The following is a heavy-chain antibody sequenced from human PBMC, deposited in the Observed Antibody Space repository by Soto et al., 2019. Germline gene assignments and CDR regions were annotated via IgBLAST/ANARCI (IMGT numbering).Heavy chain of an antibody. Sequence: GGSLRLSCAASGFTFSSYGMHWVRQAPGKGLEWVAVISYDGSNKYYADSVKGRFTISRDNSKNTLYLQMNSLRAEDTAVYYCAKDPGCIAVYMIFDYWGQGTLVTVSS. CDR2: ISYDGSNK. D-gene: IGHD6-19*01. CDR3: AKDPGCIAVYMIFDY. V-gene: IGHV3-30*18. CDR1: GFTFSSYG. J-gene: IGHJ4*02.